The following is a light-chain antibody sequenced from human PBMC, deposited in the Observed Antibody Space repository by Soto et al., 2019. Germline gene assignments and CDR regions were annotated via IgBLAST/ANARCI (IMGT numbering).Light chain of an antibody. Sequence: DIQMTQSPSTLSAVGDRVTITCRASQSISSWLAWYQQKPGKAPKLLIYKASSLESGVPSRFSGSGSGTEFTLTISSLQSDDFATYYCQQYNSYVYTFGQGTKLEIK. CDR3: QQYNSYVYT. V-gene: IGKV1-5*03. J-gene: IGKJ2*01. CDR2: KAS. CDR1: QSISSW.